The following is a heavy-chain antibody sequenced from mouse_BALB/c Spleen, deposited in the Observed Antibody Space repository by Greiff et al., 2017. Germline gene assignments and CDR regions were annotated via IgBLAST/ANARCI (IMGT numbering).Heavy chain of an antibody. CDR2: IWSGGST. CDR3: ARDAYYRFAY. V-gene: IGHV2-4-1*01. J-gene: IGHJ3*01. D-gene: IGHD2-12*01. CDR1: GFSLTSYG. Sequence: QVQLQQSGPGLVQPSQSLSITCTVSGFSLTSYGVHWVRQSPGKGLEWLGVIWSGGSTDYNAAFISRLSISKDNSKSQVFLKMNSLQTDDTAMYYCARDAYYRFAYWGQGTLVTVSA.